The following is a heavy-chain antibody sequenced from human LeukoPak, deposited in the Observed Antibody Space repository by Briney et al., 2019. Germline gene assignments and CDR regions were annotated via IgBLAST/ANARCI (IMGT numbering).Heavy chain of an antibody. CDR2: ISYDGSNK. V-gene: IGHV3-30*18. CDR1: GFTFSSYG. D-gene: IGHD2-2*01. Sequence: PGGSLRLSCAASGFTFSSYGMHWVRQAPGKGLEWAAVISYDGSNKYNADSVKGRFTISRDNSKNTLYLQMNRLRAEGTAVYYCAKGSYCSSTSCSYREDYYYYGMDVWGQGPTVTVSS. J-gene: IGHJ6*02. CDR3: AKGSYCSSTSCSYREDYYYYGMDV.